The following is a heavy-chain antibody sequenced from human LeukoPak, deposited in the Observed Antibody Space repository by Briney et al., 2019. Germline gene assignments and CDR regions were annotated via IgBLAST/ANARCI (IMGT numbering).Heavy chain of an antibody. CDR2: ISSSASSI. J-gene: IGHJ3*02. V-gene: IGHV3-11*04. CDR3: ARAGVHMVQRRNAFDI. Sequence: GGSLRLSCAASGFTFSDYYMSWIRQAPGKGLEWVSYISSSASSIYYADSVKGRFTISRDNVKNSLYLQMNSLRAEDTAVYYCARAGVHMVQRRNAFDIWGQGTMVTVSS. D-gene: IGHD3-10*01. CDR1: GFTFSDYY.